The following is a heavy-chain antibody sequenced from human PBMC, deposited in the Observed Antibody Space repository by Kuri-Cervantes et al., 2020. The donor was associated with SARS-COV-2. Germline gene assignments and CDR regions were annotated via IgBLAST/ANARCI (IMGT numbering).Heavy chain of an antibody. CDR3: ARIRRGVDIVATNDY. D-gene: IGHD5-12*01. CDR2: IYWDDDK. CDR1: GFSLSTSGVG. J-gene: IGHJ4*02. V-gene: IGHV2-5*02. Sequence: SGPTLVKPTQTLTLTCTFSGFSLSTSGVGVGWIRQPPGKALEWLALIYWDDDKRYSPSLKSRLTITKDTSKSQVVLTMTNMDPVDTATYYCARIRRGVDIVATNDYWGQGTLVTVSS.